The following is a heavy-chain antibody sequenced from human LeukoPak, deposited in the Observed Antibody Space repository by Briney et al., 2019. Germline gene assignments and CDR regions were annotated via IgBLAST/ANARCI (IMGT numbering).Heavy chain of an antibody. CDR3: ARITDSGSYLARFDY. CDR2: IYYSGST. J-gene: IGHJ4*02. V-gene: IGHV4-34*01. Sequence: SETLPLTCAVYGGSFSGYYWSWIRQPPGKGLEWIGSIYYSGSTYYNPSLKSRVTLSVDTSKNQFSLKLSSVTAADTAVYYCARITDSGSYLARFDYWGQGTLVTVSS. D-gene: IGHD1-26*01. CDR1: GGSFSGYY.